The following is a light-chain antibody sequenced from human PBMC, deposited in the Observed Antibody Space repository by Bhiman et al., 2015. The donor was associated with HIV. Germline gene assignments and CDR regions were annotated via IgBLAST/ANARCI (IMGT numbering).Light chain of an antibody. V-gene: IGLV3-1*01. Sequence: SYELTQPPSVSVSPGQTASITCSGDKLGYKYACWYQQKPGQSPVLVIYQDTKRPSGIPERFSGSNSGNTATLTISGTQAMDEADYYCQAWDSGTAVFGTGTKVTVL. J-gene: IGLJ1*01. CDR1: KLGYKY. CDR2: QDT. CDR3: QAWDSGTAV.